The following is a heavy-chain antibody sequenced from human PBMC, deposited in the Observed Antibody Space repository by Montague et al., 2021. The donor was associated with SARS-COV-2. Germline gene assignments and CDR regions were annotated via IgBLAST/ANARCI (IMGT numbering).Heavy chain of an antibody. Sequence: SLRLSCAASGFSFSSYGLNWVRQAPGKGLEWVAVIWYGGSNKQYADSVKGRFTISRDSSKNTLYLQMNSLRAEDTALYYCARDSFSSCTSSSCYMGGMDVWGQGTMVTVSS. CDR3: ARDSFSSCTSSSCYMGGMDV. D-gene: IGHD2-2*02. V-gene: IGHV3-33*01. CDR2: IWYGGSNK. CDR1: GFSFSSYG. J-gene: IGHJ6*02.